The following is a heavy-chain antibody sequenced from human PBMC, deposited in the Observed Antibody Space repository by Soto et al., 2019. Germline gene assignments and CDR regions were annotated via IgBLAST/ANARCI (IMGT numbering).Heavy chain of an antibody. CDR2: ISYDGSNK. V-gene: IGHV3-30-3*01. J-gene: IGHJ6*02. CDR3: ARDLTQDRYYYYGMDV. CDR1: GFTFSSYA. Sequence: QVQLVESGGGVVQPGRSLRLSCAASGFTFSSYAMHWVRQAPGKGLEWVAVISYDGSNKYYSASVKGRFTISRDNSKNTLYLQMNSLRAEDTAVYYCARDLTQDRYYYYGMDVWGQGTTVTVSS.